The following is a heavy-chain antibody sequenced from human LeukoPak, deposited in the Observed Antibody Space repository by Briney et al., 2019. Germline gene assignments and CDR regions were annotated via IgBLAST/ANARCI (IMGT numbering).Heavy chain of an antibody. J-gene: IGHJ6*03. CDR1: GGSISSSSYY. CDR2: IYYSGST. CDR3: ARVRRGGYSYAHYYYYMDV. Sequence: KPSETLSLTCTVSGGSISSSSYYWGWIRQPPGKGLEWIGSIYYSGSTYYNPSLKSRVTISVDTSKNQFSLKLSSVTAADTAVYYCARVRRGGYSYAHYYYYMDVWGKGTTVTVSS. V-gene: IGHV4-39*01. D-gene: IGHD5-18*01.